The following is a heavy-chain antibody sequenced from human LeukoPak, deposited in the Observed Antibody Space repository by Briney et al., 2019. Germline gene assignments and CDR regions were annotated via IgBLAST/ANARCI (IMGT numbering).Heavy chain of an antibody. V-gene: IGHV4-39*01. CDR1: DGSISSSSYY. D-gene: IGHD3-10*01. J-gene: IGHJ4*02. CDR2: IYYSGST. CDR3: ASQPTYYYGSGSRGYFDH. Sequence: SETLSLTCTVSDGSISSSSYYWGWIRQPPGKGLEWIGGIYYSGSTYFNASLKSRVTISVDTAKNQFSLKLSSVTAADTAVYYCASQPTYYYGSGSRGYFDHWGQGTLVTVSS.